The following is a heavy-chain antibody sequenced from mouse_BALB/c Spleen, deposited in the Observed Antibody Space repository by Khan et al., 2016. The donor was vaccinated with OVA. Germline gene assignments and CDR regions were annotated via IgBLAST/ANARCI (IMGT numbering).Heavy chain of an antibody. V-gene: IGHV1-63*02. Sequence: QVQLQQSGGEVVRSGTSVKISCKASGYTFTNYGLGWVRQRPGHGLEWIGDIYPGGYFTNYTDQFKDKSTLTLETSSTTANMQLSSLTSEDSAVCFCARWATWYFDVWGAGTTVTVAS. CDR2: IYPGGYFT. J-gene: IGHJ1*01. CDR1: GYTFTNYG. D-gene: IGHD3-1*01. CDR3: ARWATWYFDV.